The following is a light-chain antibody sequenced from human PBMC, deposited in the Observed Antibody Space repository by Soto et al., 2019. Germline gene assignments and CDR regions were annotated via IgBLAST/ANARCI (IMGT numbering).Light chain of an antibody. CDR1: QRVSSRY. Sequence: DIVWTQSPGTLSLSPGERATLSCMASQRVSSRYLAWYQQKPGQAPRLLIYGASSRATGIPDRFSGSGSGTDFTLTINRLELEDFAVYYCHQYGSSPYTFGQGTKLEI. CDR2: GAS. CDR3: HQYGSSPYT. V-gene: IGKV3-20*01. J-gene: IGKJ2*01.